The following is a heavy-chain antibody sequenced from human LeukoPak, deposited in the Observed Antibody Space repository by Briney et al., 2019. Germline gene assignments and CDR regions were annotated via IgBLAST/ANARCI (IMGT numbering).Heavy chain of an antibody. V-gene: IGHV1-69*01. Sequence: SVKVSCRASGGTFSSYAISWVRQAPGQGLEWMGGIIPIFGTANYAQKFQGRVTITADESTSTAYMELSSLRSEDTAVYYCARAAMTTVTWSWFHPWGQGTLVTVSS. CDR2: IIPIFGTA. J-gene: IGHJ5*02. CDR3: ARAAMTTVTWSWFHP. D-gene: IGHD4-17*01. CDR1: GGTFSSYA.